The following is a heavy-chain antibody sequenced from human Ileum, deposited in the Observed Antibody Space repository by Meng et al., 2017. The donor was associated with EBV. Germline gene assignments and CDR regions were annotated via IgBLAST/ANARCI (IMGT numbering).Heavy chain of an antibody. V-gene: IGHV4-4*02. D-gene: IGHD2-8*01. Sequence: QGQLGESGPGLVKSSGTLSLTCGVSGDSMTNNNWWTWVRQPPGKGLEWIGEIYHSGSTNYNPSLQSRATISVDMSKKQFSLKLRSVTAADTAVYYCARTGVGLAFDYWGLGTLVTVSS. CDR2: IYHSGST. CDR3: ARTGVGLAFDY. CDR1: GDSMTNNNW. J-gene: IGHJ4*02.